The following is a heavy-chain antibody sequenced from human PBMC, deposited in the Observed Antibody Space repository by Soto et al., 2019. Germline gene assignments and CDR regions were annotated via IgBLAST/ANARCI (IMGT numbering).Heavy chain of an antibody. CDR1: GFTFSSYG. D-gene: IGHD3-9*01. V-gene: IGHV3-30*18. J-gene: IGHJ6*02. CDR2: ISYDGSNK. CDR3: AKEGSDYDILTGSGYYGMDV. Sequence: QVQLVESGGGVVQPGRSLRLSCAASGFTFSSYGMHWVRQAPGKGLEWVAVISYDGSNKYYADSVKGRFTISRDNSKNTLYLQMNSLRAEDTAVYYCAKEGSDYDILTGSGYYGMDVWSQGTTVTVSS.